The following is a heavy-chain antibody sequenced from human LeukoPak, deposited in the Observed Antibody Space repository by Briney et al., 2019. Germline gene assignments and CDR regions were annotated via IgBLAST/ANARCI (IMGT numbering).Heavy chain of an antibody. V-gene: IGHV5-51*01. CDR1: GYRFTAYW. D-gene: IGHD5-18*01. Sequence: GESLKISCKASGYRFTAYWIGWVRQMPGKGLEWMGIIYPGDSDTRYSPSFQGQVTISADKSISTAYLQWSSLKASDTAMYYCARHVPGYSYGYGSIDYWGQGTLVTVSS. CDR3: ARHVPGYSYGYGSIDY. J-gene: IGHJ4*02. CDR2: IYPGDSDT.